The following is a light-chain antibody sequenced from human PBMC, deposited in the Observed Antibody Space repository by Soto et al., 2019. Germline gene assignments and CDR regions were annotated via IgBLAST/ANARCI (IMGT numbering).Light chain of an antibody. V-gene: IGLV3-25*02. CDR2: KDT. J-gene: IGLJ1*01. CDR1: ALPKQY. CDR3: QSADNSGIYYV. Sequence: SYELTQPPSVSVSPGQTARITCSGDALPKQYAYWYQQKPGQAPILVIYKDTERPSGIPERFSGSSSGTTVTLTISGVQAGDEADYYSQSADNSGIYYVFGTGTKVTVL.